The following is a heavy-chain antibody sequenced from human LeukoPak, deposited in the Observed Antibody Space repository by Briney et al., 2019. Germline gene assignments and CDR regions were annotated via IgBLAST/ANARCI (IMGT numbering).Heavy chain of an antibody. CDR2: INHSGST. CDR1: GGSFSGYY. CDR3: ARGRAYSSSWYEAWFDP. Sequence: PSETLSLTCAVYGGSFSGYYWSWIRQPPGKGLEWIGEINHSGSTNYNPSLKSRVTISVYTSKNQFSLKLSSVTAADTAGYYCARGRAYSSSWYEAWFDPWGQGTLVTVSS. D-gene: IGHD6-13*01. J-gene: IGHJ5*02. V-gene: IGHV4-34*01.